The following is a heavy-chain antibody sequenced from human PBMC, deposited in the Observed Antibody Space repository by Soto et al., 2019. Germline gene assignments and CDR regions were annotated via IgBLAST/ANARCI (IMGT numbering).Heavy chain of an antibody. CDR3: ARHHYYGSGSYYPLDY. Sequence: GGSLRLSCAASGFTFSSYGMHWVHQAPGKGLEWVAVIWYDGSNKYYADSVKGRFTISRDNSKNTLYLQMNSLRAEDTAVYYCARHHYYGSGSYYPLDYWGQGTLVTVSS. CDR2: IWYDGSNK. V-gene: IGHV3-33*01. J-gene: IGHJ4*02. D-gene: IGHD3-10*01. CDR1: GFTFSSYG.